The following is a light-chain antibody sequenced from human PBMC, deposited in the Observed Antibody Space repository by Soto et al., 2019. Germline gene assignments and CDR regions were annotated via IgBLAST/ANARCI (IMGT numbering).Light chain of an antibody. CDR2: RTS. CDR3: QQYNNWPRAT. Sequence: EIVMTQSPATLSVSPWERATLSCRASQSISSNLAWYQQKPGQAPRLLMFRTSSRATGFPARFSGSGSGTEFNLTISSLQSEDFGVYYCQQYNNWPRATFGGGTKVEIK. J-gene: IGKJ4*01. V-gene: IGKV3-15*01. CDR1: QSISSN.